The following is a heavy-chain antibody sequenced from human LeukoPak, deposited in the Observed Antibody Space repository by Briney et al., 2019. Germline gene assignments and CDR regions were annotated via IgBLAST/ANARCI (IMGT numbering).Heavy chain of an antibody. V-gene: IGHV3-48*04. J-gene: IGHJ4*02. CDR2: ISNSSNSK. CDR1: GFTFSTYG. CDR3: TKSRISFSGQADH. Sequence: AGGSLRLSCAASGFTFSTYGVTWVRQAPGRGLGWISYISNSSNSKKYADSVKGSITTSRDNAKNSLYLQRNSLRAVDTAVYYCTKSRISFSGQADHWGQGTLVTVSS. D-gene: IGHD5-12*01.